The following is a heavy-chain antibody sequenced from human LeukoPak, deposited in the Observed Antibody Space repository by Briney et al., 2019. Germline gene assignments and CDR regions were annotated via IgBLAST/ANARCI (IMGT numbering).Heavy chain of an antibody. Sequence: GGSLRLSCAASGFTFDDYGMSWVRQAPGKGLEWVSGINWNGGSTGYADSVKGRFTISRDNAKNSLYLQMNSLRAEDTALYYCAGFRGGSSSVYYYYMDVWGKGTTVTVSS. CDR1: GFTFDDYG. J-gene: IGHJ6*03. CDR2: INWNGGST. CDR3: AGFRGGSSSVYYYYMDV. V-gene: IGHV3-20*04. D-gene: IGHD6-6*01.